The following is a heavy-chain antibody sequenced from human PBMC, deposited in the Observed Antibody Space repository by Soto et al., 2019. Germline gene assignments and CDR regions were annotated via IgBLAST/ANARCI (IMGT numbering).Heavy chain of an antibody. D-gene: IGHD1-1*01. CDR1: GGTFSTSA. CDR3: ARDNDRAQLGGNYYCIMDV. CDR2: IMPIFGTA. Sequence: QVQVVQSGAEVKKPGSSVKVSCKTSGGTFSTSAISWVRQAPGQGLEWMGGIMPIFGTADYAQKFQGRVTITADESASTAYLELRSLTSEDTAVYYCARDNDRAQLGGNYYCIMDVWGQGTTVTVTS. J-gene: IGHJ6*02. V-gene: IGHV1-69*12.